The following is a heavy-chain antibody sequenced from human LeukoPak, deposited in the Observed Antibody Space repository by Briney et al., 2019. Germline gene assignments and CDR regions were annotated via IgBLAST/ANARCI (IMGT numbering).Heavy chain of an antibody. Sequence: EGSLRLSCAASGFTVSSNYTSWVRQAPGKGLEWVSVIYNSGNTYYADSVKGRFTISRDNSKNTLYLQMSSLRAEDTAVYYCAREVIYGAFDIWGQGTMVTVSS. CDR3: AREVIYGAFDI. D-gene: IGHD2/OR15-2a*01. J-gene: IGHJ3*02. V-gene: IGHV3-53*01. CDR1: GFTVSSNY. CDR2: IYNSGNT.